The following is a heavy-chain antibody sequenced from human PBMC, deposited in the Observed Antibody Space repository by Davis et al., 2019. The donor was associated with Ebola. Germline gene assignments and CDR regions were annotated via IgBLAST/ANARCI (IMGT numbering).Heavy chain of an antibody. Sequence: GESLKISCAASGFTFSSYGMHWVRQAPGKGLEWVAVISYDGSNKYYADSVKGRFTISRDNSKNTLYLQMNSLRAEDTAVYYCAKPSIWGYFDYWGQGTLVTVSS. J-gene: IGHJ4*02. V-gene: IGHV3-30*18. CDR1: GFTFSSYG. CDR2: ISYDGSNK. D-gene: IGHD3-16*01. CDR3: AKPSIWGYFDY.